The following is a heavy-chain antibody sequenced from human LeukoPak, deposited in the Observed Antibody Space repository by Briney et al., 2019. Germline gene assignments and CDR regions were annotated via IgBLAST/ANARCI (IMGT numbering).Heavy chain of an antibody. CDR1: GGSINTYY. J-gene: IGHJ6*03. D-gene: IGHD6-19*01. CDR2: IYYSGST. V-gene: IGHV4-59*01. CDR3: GGGYSSGWYYMDV. Sequence: TSETLSLTCSVSGGSINTYYWSWIRQPPGKGLEWIGYIYYSGSTNYNPSLKSRLTISVDTSKNQFSLKLSSVTAADTAVYYCGGGYSSGWYYMDVWGKGTTVTVSS.